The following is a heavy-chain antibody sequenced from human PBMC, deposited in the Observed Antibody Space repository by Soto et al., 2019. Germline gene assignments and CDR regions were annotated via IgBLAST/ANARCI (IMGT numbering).Heavy chain of an antibody. D-gene: IGHD2-21*02. CDR3: ARQRTAVVTKAYFDV. CDR2: IYYSGST. Sequence: SETLSLTFTVTGDSISSRSYYWGWIRQPPGKGLEWIGSIYYSGSTYNNPSLRSRVSMSIDTSKDQFSLKLKSVTAAETALYFCARQRTAVVTKAYFDVWGPGSLVTVSS. CDR1: GDSISSRSYY. V-gene: IGHV4-39*01. J-gene: IGHJ4*02.